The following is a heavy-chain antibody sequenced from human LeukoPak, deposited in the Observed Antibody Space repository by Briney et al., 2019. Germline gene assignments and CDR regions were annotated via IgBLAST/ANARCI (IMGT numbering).Heavy chain of an antibody. D-gene: IGHD4-17*01. J-gene: IGHJ4*02. CDR2: MNPNSGNT. CDR1: GYTFTSPD. V-gene: IGHV1-8*01. Sequence: HVASVKLSCKASGYTFTSPDINWVRQPTRQGLEWMGWMNPNSGNTAYAQKCQGRVTLTRDTSTSTAYMELTSLRSEDTAVYYCARSLARLNHDGDSAADSWGEGTLVSVSS. CDR3: ARSLARLNHDGDSAADS.